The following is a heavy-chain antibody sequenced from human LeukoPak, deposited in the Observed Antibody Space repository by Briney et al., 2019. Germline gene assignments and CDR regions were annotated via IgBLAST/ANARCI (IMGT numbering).Heavy chain of an antibody. Sequence: HAGGSLRLSCAASGFSFSSSWMHWVRRAPGKGLVWVSRINSDGTTINYADSVKGRFTISRDNAKNTLYLQVNSLRDEDTAVYYCARAGYYRFDYWGQGTLVTVSS. CDR2: INSDGTTI. D-gene: IGHD4-17*01. J-gene: IGHJ4*02. CDR1: GFSFSSSW. CDR3: ARAGYYRFDY. V-gene: IGHV3-74*01.